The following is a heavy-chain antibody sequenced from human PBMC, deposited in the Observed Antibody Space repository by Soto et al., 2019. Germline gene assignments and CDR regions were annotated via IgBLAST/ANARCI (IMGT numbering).Heavy chain of an antibody. J-gene: IGHJ6*03. V-gene: IGHV1-8*01. CDR2: MNPNSGNT. CDR1: GYTFTSYD. CDR3: ARVPKIYCTNGVCYSPGRDYYYYYMDV. Sequence: GASVKVSCKASGYTFTSYDINWVRQATGQGLEWMGRMNPNSGNTGYAQKFQGRVTMTRNTSISTAYMELSSLRSEDTAVYYCARVPKIYCTNGVCYSPGRDYYYYYMDVWGKGTTVTVSS. D-gene: IGHD2-8*01.